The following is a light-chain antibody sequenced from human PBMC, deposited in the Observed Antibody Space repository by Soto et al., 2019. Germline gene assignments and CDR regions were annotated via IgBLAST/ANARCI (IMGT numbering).Light chain of an antibody. CDR1: QSVSSSS. CDR3: QQYGSSPLT. Sequence: ETVLTQSPGTLSLSPGERATLSCRASQSVSSSSLAWYQQRPGQAPRLLIYGTSSRATGIPDRFSGSGSGTDVTLTISRLEPEDFAVYYCQQYGSSPLTFGGGTKVDIK. V-gene: IGKV3-20*01. CDR2: GTS. J-gene: IGKJ4*01.